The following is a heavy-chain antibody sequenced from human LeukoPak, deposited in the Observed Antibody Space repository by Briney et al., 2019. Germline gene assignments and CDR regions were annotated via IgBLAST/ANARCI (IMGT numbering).Heavy chain of an antibody. Sequence: GGSLRLSCAASGFTFSSYGMHWVRQAPGKGLEWVAVIWYDGSNKYYADSVKGRFTISRDNSKNTLYLQMNSLRAEDTAVYYCARAPTGYYDILTGHTRRNWFDPWGQGTLVTVSS. CDR1: GFTFSSYG. J-gene: IGHJ5*02. D-gene: IGHD3-9*01. CDR3: ARAPTGYYDILTGHTRRNWFDP. CDR2: IWYDGSNK. V-gene: IGHV3-33*08.